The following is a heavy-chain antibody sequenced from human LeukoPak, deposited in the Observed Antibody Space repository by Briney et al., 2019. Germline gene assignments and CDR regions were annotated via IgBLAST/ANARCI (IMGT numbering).Heavy chain of an antibody. CDR1: GFTFSSYW. V-gene: IGHV3-74*01. CDR2: INSDGSST. J-gene: IGHJ4*02. CDR3: ARGDFWSDFDY. D-gene: IGHD3-3*01. Sequence: GGSLRLSCAASGFTFSSYWMHWVRQAPGKGLVWVSRINSDGSSTSYADSVKGRFTISRDNAKNTLYLQMNSLRAEDTAVYYRARGDFWSDFDYWGQGTLVTVSS.